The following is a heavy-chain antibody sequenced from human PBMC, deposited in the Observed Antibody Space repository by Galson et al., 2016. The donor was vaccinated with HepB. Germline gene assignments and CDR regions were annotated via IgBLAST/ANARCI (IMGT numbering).Heavy chain of an antibody. J-gene: IGHJ4*02. D-gene: IGHD3-10*01. CDR2: IIPMFGTP. Sequence: SVKVSCKASGGSFSSFAINWVRQAPGQGLEWMGGIIPMFGTPNYAQKFQGRVTITADESTTTAHMELSSLRSQDTALYYCASHTRGQYDSGRYEFNYWGQGTLVSVSS. CDR3: ASHTRGQYDSGRYEFNY. V-gene: IGHV1-69*13. CDR1: GGSFSSFA.